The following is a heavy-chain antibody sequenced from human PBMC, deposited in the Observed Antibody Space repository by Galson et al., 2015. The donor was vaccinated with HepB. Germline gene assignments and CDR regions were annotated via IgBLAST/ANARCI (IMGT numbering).Heavy chain of an antibody. J-gene: IGHJ4*02. D-gene: IGHD5-18*01. V-gene: IGHV3-30*03. Sequence: SLRLSCAASGFTFGSYGMHWVRQAPGKGLEWVAVISYDGSNKYYADSVKGRFTISRDNSKNTLYLQMNSLRAEDTAVYYCAIAAGYSYGPSFDYWGQGTLVTVSS. CDR1: GFTFGSYG. CDR3: AIAAGYSYGPSFDY. CDR2: ISYDGSNK.